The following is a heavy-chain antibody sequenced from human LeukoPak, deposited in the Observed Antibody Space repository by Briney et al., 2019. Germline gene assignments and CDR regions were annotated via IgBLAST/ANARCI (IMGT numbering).Heavy chain of an antibody. V-gene: IGHV3-7*01. Sequence: GRSLRLSCAASGFTCSSYGMHWVRQAPGKGLEWVANIKQDQSEKYYVDSVKGRFTISRDNAKNSLYLQMNSLRAEDTAVYYCARDPVSLGVTAADYWGQGTLVTVSS. CDR3: ARDPVSLGVTAADY. J-gene: IGHJ4*02. CDR1: GFTCSSYG. D-gene: IGHD3-10*01. CDR2: IKQDQSEK.